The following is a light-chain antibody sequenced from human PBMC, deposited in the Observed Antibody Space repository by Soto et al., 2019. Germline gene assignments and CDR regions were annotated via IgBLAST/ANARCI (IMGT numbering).Light chain of an antibody. J-gene: IGLJ1*01. V-gene: IGLV2-14*01. Sequence: QSALTQPASVSGSPGQSITISCTGTSSDVGGYNYVSWYQLHPGKAPKLMVYEVSNRPSGVSNRFSGSKSGNTASLTISGLQAEDEADYYCSSYTSSTASVFRTGTKVTVL. CDR1: SSDVGGYNY. CDR3: SSYTSSTASV. CDR2: EVS.